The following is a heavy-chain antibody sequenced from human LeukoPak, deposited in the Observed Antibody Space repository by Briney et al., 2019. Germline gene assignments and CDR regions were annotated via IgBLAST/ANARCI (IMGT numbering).Heavy chain of an antibody. CDR3: AKALDGSGSYPANFDY. CDR1: GFTFSSYA. J-gene: IGHJ4*02. Sequence: GGSLRLSCAASGFTFSSYAMSWVRQAPGKGLEWVSAISGSGGSTYYADSVKGRFTISRDNSKNTLYLQMNSLRAEDTAVYYCAKALDGSGSYPANFDYWGQGTLVTVSS. CDR2: ISGSGGST. D-gene: IGHD3-10*01. V-gene: IGHV3-23*01.